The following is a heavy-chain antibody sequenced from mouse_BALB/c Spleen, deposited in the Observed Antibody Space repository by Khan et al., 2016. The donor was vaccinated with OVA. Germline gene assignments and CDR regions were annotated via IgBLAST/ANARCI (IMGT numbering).Heavy chain of an antibody. CDR1: GYTFTDYV. CDR3: AKIYYGNSYAMDY. V-gene: IGHV1-81*01. CDR2: IYPGSGST. Sequence: QVQLQQSGPELVKPGASVKMSCKASGYTFTDYVISWVKQRTGQGLEWIGEIYPGSGSTYYNEKFKGKATLTADKSSNTAYMQLSSPTYEDSAVYFCAKIYYGNSYAMDYWGQGTSVTVSS. J-gene: IGHJ4*01. D-gene: IGHD2-1*01.